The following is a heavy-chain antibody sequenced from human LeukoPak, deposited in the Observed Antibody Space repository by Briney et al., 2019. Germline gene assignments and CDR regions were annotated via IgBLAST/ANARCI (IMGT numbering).Heavy chain of an antibody. D-gene: IGHD2-2*01. CDR3: AKETLYCSSTSCYRPRNSMDV. V-gene: IGHV3-74*01. J-gene: IGHJ6*03. CDR2: INSDGSST. Sequence: PGGSLRLSCAASGFTFSSYWMHWVRQAPGKGLVWVSRINSDGSSTSYADSVKGRFTISRDNAKNTLYLQMNSLRAEDTAVYYCAKETLYCSSTSCYRPRNSMDVWGKGTTVTVSS. CDR1: GFTFSSYW.